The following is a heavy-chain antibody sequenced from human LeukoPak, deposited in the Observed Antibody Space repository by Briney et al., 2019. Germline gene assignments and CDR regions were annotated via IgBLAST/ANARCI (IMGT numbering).Heavy chain of an antibody. Sequence: GGSLRLSCAASGFTFSSYWMSWVRQSPGKWLEWVANIKPDGSEKYFMDSVKGRFTISRDNAKNALYLEMNSLRAEDTAEYFCARERMYSGSGSTYPYYDYWGQGTLVTVS. CDR3: ARERMYSGSGSTYPYYDY. V-gene: IGHV3-7*01. CDR1: GFTFSSYW. D-gene: IGHD3-10*01. J-gene: IGHJ4*02. CDR2: IKPDGSEK.